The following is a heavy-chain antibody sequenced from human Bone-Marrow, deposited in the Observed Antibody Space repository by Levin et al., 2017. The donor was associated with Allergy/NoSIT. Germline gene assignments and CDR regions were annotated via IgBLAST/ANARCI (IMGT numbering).Heavy chain of an antibody. CDR2: IRSSGSKV. J-gene: IGHJ4*02. CDR1: GFTFSSYE. Sequence: GGSLRLSCAASGFTFSSYEMNWVRQAPGKGLEWISYIRSSGSKVYYADSVKGRFTISRDNAKNSLYLQMNSLRAEDTAVYYCARALYYWGQGTLVTVSS. CDR3: ARALYY. V-gene: IGHV3-48*03.